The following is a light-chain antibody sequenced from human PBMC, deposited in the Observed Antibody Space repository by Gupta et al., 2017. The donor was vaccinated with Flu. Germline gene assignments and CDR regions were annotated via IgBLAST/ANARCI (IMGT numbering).Light chain of an antibody. CDR1: QSREDSDGKTY. CDR2: KVS. Sequence: VVLAQSPLSLPVTLGQPSSISCRPSQSREDSDGKTYLDWFQQTPGQGPRRLIYKVSNRDAGVTDRYSGSGSGTDFTLKSSSGEEEDVGCYYFRQCVHWPPITFGEGTLLEIK. V-gene: IGKV2-30*01. J-gene: IGKJ5*01. CDR3: RQCVHWPPIT.